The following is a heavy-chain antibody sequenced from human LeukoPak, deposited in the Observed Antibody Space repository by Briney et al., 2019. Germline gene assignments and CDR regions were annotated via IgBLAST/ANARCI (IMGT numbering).Heavy chain of an antibody. D-gene: IGHD6-19*01. V-gene: IGHV4-59*01. CDR2: IYYRGST. CDR1: GGSISIYY. CDR3: ARGRIAVAPTTTLDY. J-gene: IGHJ4*02. Sequence: SETLSLTCTVSGGSISIYYGIGTRQPRGRGGEGIGYIYYRGSTKYNPSPKSRVTISVDTSKNKFSLKLRYVTAADTAVYYCARGRIAVAPTTTLDYWGQGTLVPVSS.